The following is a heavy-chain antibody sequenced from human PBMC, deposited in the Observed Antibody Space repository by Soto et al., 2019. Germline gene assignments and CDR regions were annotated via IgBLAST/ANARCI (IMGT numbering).Heavy chain of an antibody. CDR2: INSDGSST. J-gene: IGHJ3*01. V-gene: IGHV3-74*01. Sequence: PVGSLRLSCGASGFTFTNYWMQWVRQAPGKGLVWVSRINSDGSSTSHADSVKGRFTISRDNAKNTLYLQMSSLRAEDTAVYYCARPQYLPGDVFDVWGRGTVVTVS. CDR1: GFTFTNYW. D-gene: IGHD2-2*01. CDR3: ARPQYLPGDVFDV.